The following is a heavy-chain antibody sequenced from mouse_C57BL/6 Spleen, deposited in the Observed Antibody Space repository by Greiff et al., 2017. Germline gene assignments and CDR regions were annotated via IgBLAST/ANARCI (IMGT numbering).Heavy chain of an antibody. Sequence: EVHLVESGGGLVKPGGSLKLSCAASGFTFSSYAMSWVRQTPEKRLEWVATISDGGSYTYYPDNVKGRFTISRDNAKNNLYLQMSHLKSEDTAMYSCARLTGTSYFDYWGQGTTLTVSS. J-gene: IGHJ2*01. V-gene: IGHV5-4*01. D-gene: IGHD4-1*01. CDR2: ISDGGSYT. CDR1: GFTFSSYA. CDR3: ARLTGTSYFDY.